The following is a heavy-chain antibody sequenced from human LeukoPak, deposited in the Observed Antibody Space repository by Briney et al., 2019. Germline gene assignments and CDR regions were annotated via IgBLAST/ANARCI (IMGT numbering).Heavy chain of an antibody. CDR2: IYTSGST. Sequence: SETLSLTCTVSGGSISSGSYYWSWIRQPAGKGLEWIGRIYTSGSTNYNPSLKSRVTISVDTSKNQFSLKLSSVTAADTAVYYCAREGSDYGDYGHDYWGQGTLVTVSS. D-gene: IGHD4-17*01. CDR3: AREGSDYGDYGHDY. CDR1: GGSISSGSYY. J-gene: IGHJ4*02. V-gene: IGHV4-61*02.